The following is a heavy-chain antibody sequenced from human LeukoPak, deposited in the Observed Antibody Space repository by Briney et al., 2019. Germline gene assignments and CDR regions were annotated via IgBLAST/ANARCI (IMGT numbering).Heavy chain of an antibody. Sequence: SETLSLTCTVSGGSISNYYWSWIRQPPGKGLEWIGYIYYRGITNYNPSLGGRVTISVDMSKNQMSLKLNSVTTADTAVYYCARVHRVLRYFDWLPYYFDYWGQGTLVTVSS. D-gene: IGHD3-9*01. CDR2: IYYRGIT. CDR1: GGSISNYY. CDR3: ARVHRVLRYFDWLPYYFDY. V-gene: IGHV4-59*01. J-gene: IGHJ4*02.